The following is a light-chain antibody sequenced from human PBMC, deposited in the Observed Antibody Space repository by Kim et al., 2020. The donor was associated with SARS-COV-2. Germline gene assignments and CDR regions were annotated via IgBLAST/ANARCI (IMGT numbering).Light chain of an antibody. J-gene: IGKJ4*01. Sequence: VSPGERATLSCRASQSANSNLAWYQQKPGQAPRLLIYDASTRATDIPARFSGSGSGTDFTLTITCLQPEDFAVYYCQQYDKWPLTFGGGTKVDI. CDR1: QSANSN. CDR2: DAS. CDR3: QQYDKWPLT. V-gene: IGKV3-15*01.